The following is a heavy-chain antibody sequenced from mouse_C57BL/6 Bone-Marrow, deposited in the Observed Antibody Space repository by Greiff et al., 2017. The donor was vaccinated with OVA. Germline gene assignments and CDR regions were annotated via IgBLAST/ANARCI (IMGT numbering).Heavy chain of an antibody. D-gene: IGHD1-1*01. CDR3: VKNRDYYGRSLWYFDV. CDR2: IWSGGST. J-gene: IGHJ1*03. Sequence: VMLVESGPGLVQPSQTLSITCTVSGFSLTSYGVHWVRQPPGKGLEWLGVIWSGGSTDYNAAFISRLSISEANSTRQGVIKMNSLQADDTAIYYCVKNRDYYGRSLWYFDVWGTGTTVTVSS. V-gene: IGHV2-4*01. CDR1: GFSLTSYG.